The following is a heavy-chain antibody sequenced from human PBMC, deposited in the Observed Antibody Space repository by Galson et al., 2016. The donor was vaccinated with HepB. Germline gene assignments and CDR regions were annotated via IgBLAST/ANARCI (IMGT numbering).Heavy chain of an antibody. CDR1: GSTFNTYA. V-gene: IGHV3-23*01. J-gene: IGHJ3*02. CDR3: ARDYKQQLDAFDI. CDR2: ISGNGIGT. D-gene: IGHD6-13*01. Sequence: SLRLSCAASGSTFNTYAMTWVRQAPGKGLECVATISGNGIGTAYAGSVKGRFTISRDNSKNTVYLQMNSLRAEDTAVYYCARDYKQQLDAFDIWGQGTMVTVSS.